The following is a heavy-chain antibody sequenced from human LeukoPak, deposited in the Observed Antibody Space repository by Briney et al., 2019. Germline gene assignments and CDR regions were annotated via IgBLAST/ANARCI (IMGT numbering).Heavy chain of an antibody. CDR1: GFTFSKFW. J-gene: IGHJ4*02. Sequence: GGSLRLSCAASGFTFSKFWMSWVRQAPGKGLEWVANIKEDGSEKNYVDSVKGRFTISRDNAKNSLFLQMNSLRNEDTAVYYCVRDAVTAYWGQGTLVTVSS. CDR3: VRDAVTAY. D-gene: IGHD1-14*01. CDR2: IKEDGSEK. V-gene: IGHV3-7*01.